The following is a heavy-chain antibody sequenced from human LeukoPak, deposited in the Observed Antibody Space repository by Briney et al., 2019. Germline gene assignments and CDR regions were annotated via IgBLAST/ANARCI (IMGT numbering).Heavy chain of an antibody. CDR1: GFTFNRYW. D-gene: IGHD3-16*02. Sequence: GGSLRLSCAASGFTFNRYWMHWVRQVPGKGLEWVSRISTDGSTTTYADSVKGRSTISRDNAKDTLYLQMNSLRAEDTAVYYCASPRLDYVWGTYLDYWGQGSLVTVSS. CDR3: ASPRLDYVWGTYLDY. V-gene: IGHV3-74*01. J-gene: IGHJ4*02. CDR2: ISTDGSTT.